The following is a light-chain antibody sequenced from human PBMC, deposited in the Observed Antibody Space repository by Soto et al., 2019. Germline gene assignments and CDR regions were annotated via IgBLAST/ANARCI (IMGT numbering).Light chain of an antibody. CDR3: AAWDDSLNGVI. CDR1: SSNIGSHT. CDR2: SNN. V-gene: IGLV1-44*01. J-gene: IGLJ2*01. Sequence: QSVLTQPPSASGTPGQRITISCSGSSSNIGSHTVNWHQQVPGTAPKLLIYSNNELPSVVPDRFSGSKSGTSASLAISGLQSGDEADYYCAAWDDSLNGVIFGGGTKLTVL.